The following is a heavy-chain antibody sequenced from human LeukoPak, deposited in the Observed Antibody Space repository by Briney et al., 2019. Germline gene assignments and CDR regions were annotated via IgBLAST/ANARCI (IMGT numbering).Heavy chain of an antibody. J-gene: IGHJ4*02. V-gene: IGHV5-51*01. D-gene: IGHD3-22*01. CDR3: ARTARVPQYYYDSSGYYPYYFDY. Sequence: GASLKISCKGSGYSFTSYWIGWVRQMPGKGLERMGIIYPGDSDTRYSQSFQGQVTISADKSISTAYLQWSSLKASDTAMYYCARTARVPQYYYDSSGYYPYYFDYWGQGTLVTVSS. CDR1: GYSFTSYW. CDR2: IYPGDSDT.